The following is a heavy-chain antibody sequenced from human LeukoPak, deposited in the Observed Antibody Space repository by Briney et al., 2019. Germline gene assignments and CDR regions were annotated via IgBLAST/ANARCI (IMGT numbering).Heavy chain of an antibody. Sequence: SETLSLTCAVYGGSFSGYYWSWIRQPPGKGLEWIGEINHSGSSNYNPSLKSRVTISVDTSKNQFSLKLSSVTAADTAVYYCARVYYDSSGYYPDNWFDPWGQGTLVTVSS. J-gene: IGHJ5*02. D-gene: IGHD3-22*01. CDR2: INHSGSS. V-gene: IGHV4-34*01. CDR1: GGSFSGYY. CDR3: ARVYYDSSGYYPDNWFDP.